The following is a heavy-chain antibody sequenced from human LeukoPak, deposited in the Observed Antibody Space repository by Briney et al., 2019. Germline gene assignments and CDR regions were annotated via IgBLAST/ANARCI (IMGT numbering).Heavy chain of an antibody. CDR3: ARSCLGGDYEYYFDY. D-gene: IGHD4-17*01. CDR1: GGSISSGGYY. J-gene: IGHJ4*02. Sequence: PSETLSLTCTVSGGSISSGGYYWSWIRQHPGKGLEWIGYIYYSGSTYYNPSLKSRVTISVDTSKNQFSLKLSSVTAADTAVYYCARSCLGGDYEYYFDYWGQGTLVTVSS. V-gene: IGHV4-31*03. CDR2: IYYSGST.